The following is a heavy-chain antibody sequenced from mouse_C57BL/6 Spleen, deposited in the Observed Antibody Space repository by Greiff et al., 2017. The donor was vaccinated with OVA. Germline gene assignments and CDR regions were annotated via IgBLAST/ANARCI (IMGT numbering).Heavy chain of an antibody. V-gene: IGHV1-26*01. CDR1: GYTFTDYY. CDR2: INPNNGGT. D-gene: IGHD2-1*01. J-gene: IGHJ4*01. Sequence: DVQLQQSGPELVKPGASVKISCKASGYTFTDYYTHCVNPRHGKSHDWIGDINPNNGGTSYNQKFKGKATLTVDKSSSTAYMELRSLTSEDSAVYYCARDGTYAMDYWGQGTSVTVSS. CDR3: ARDGTYAMDY.